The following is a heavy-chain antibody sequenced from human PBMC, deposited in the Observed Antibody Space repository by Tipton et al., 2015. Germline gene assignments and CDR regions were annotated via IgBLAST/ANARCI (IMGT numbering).Heavy chain of an antibody. CDR1: GGSISSSSYY. Sequence: TLSLTCTVSGGSISSSSYYWGWIRQPPGKGLEWIGSIYYSGNTYYNPSLKSRVTISVDTSKNQFSLKLSSVTAADTAIYYCARLTIFGVVMVYWGQGTLVTVS. CDR2: IYYSGNT. CDR3: ARLTIFGVVMVY. J-gene: IGHJ4*02. V-gene: IGHV4-39*01. D-gene: IGHD3-3*01.